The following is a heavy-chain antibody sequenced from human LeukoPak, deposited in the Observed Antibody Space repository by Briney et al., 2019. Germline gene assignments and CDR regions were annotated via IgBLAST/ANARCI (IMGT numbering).Heavy chain of an antibody. V-gene: IGHV4-59*01. CDR1: GGSISSDY. Sequence: PSETLSLTCTVSGGSISSDYWSWIRQPPGKGLEWIGYIYYTGSTNYNPSLKSRVTISVDTSKNQFSLRLSSVTAADTAVYYCARARAFDIWGQGTTVTVSS. CDR3: ARARAFDI. J-gene: IGHJ3*02. CDR2: IYYTGST.